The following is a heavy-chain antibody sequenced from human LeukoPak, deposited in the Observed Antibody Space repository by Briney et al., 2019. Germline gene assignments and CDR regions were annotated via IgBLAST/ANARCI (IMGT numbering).Heavy chain of an antibody. V-gene: IGHV4-34*01. CDR3: ARHADSGFGELAFDY. Sequence: SSETLSLTCAVYGGSFSGYYWSWIRQPPGKGLEWIGEINHSGSTNYNPSLKSRVTISVDTSKNQFSLKLSSVTAADTAVYYCARHADSGFGELAFDYWGQGALVTVSS. CDR2: INHSGST. CDR1: GGSFSGYY. J-gene: IGHJ4*02. D-gene: IGHD3-10*01.